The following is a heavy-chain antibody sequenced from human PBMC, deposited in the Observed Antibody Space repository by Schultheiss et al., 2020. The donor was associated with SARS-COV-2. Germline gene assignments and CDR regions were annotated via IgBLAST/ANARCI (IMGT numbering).Heavy chain of an antibody. V-gene: IGHV3-48*02. Sequence: GGSLRLSCAASGFTFSSYSMNWVRQAPGKGLEWVSYISSSSSTIYYADSVKGRFTISRDNAKNSLYLQMNSLRDEDTAVYYCASPYSSSWWYGMDVWGQGTTVTVSS. D-gene: IGHD6-13*01. CDR1: GFTFSSYS. CDR3: ASPYSSSWWYGMDV. J-gene: IGHJ6*02. CDR2: ISSSSSTI.